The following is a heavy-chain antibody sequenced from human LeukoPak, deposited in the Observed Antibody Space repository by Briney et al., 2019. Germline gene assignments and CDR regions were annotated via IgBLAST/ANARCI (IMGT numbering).Heavy chain of an antibody. J-gene: IGHJ6*03. CDR2: IYYSGST. D-gene: IGHD3-3*01. CDR3: ARGLRDYDFWSGYFIPEYYYYYMDV. Sequence: SETLSLTCTVSGGSISSSSYYWGWIRQPPGKGLDWIGSIYYSGSTHYNPSLKSRVTISVDTSKNQFSLKLSSVTAADTAVYYCARGLRDYDFWSGYFIPEYYYYYMDVWGKGTTVTVSS. V-gene: IGHV4-39*07. CDR1: GGSISSSSYY.